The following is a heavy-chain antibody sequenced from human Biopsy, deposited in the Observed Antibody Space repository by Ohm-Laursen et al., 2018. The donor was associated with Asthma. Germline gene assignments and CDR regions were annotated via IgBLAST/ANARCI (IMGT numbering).Heavy chain of an antibody. CDR1: GGSMSSSSYY. Sequence: SGTLSLTCTVSGGSMSSSSYYWGWIRQPPGKGLEWMGSISYTGSAYHNPSLKSRVTISVDTSKNQFSLKLSSVTAADTAVYYCARFTASITIFGVVNNWFDPWGQGTLVTVSS. J-gene: IGHJ5*02. V-gene: IGHV4-39*07. CDR2: ISYTGSA. CDR3: ARFTASITIFGVVNNWFDP. D-gene: IGHD3-3*01.